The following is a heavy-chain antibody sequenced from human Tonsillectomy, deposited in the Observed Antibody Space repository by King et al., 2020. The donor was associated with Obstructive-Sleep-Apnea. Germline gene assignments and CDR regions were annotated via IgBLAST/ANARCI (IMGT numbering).Heavy chain of an antibody. Sequence: VQLQQWGAGLLKPSETLSLTCAVYGGSFSGYYWSWIRQPPGKGLEWIGEINHSGSTNYNPSLKSRVTISVDTSKNPVSLKLSSVTAADTAVYYGARERIAAAGTWDYYYYGMDVWGQGTTVTVSS. D-gene: IGHD6-13*01. V-gene: IGHV4-34*01. CDR3: ARERIAAAGTWDYYYYGMDV. CDR1: GGSFSGYY. J-gene: IGHJ6*02. CDR2: INHSGST.